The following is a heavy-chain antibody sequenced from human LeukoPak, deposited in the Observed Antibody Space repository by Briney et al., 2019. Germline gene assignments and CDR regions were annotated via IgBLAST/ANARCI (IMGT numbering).Heavy chain of an antibody. CDR1: AVTFSTYA. Sequence: GGSLRLSCAASAVTFSTYAMSWVRQVPGQGLEWVSAISGSAGSTYYADSVKGRFTISRDNSKNTLYLQMNSLRAEDTAVYYCAKVLCGGDCWPDAFDIWGQGTMVTVSS. J-gene: IGHJ3*02. CDR3: AKVLCGGDCWPDAFDI. V-gene: IGHV3-23*01. CDR2: ISGSAGST. D-gene: IGHD2-21*02.